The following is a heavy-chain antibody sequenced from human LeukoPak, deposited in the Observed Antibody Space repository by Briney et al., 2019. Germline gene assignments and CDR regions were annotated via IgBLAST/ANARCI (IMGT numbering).Heavy chain of an antibody. Sequence: PSETLSLTCAVYGGSFSGYYWSWIRQPPGKGLEWIGEINHSGSTNYNPSLKSRGTISVDTSNIQFSLKLSSVTAADTAVYYCARRQLVRRYNWFDPWGQGTLVTVSS. CDR1: GGSFSGYY. J-gene: IGHJ5*02. V-gene: IGHV4-34*01. CDR2: INHSGST. CDR3: ARRQLVRRYNWFDP. D-gene: IGHD6-6*01.